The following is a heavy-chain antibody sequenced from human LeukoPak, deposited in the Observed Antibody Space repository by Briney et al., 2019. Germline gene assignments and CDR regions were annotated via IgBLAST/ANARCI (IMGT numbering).Heavy chain of an antibody. CDR2: ISSDGSFK. J-gene: IGHJ4*02. CDR3: AKDGGVAVAGTFDY. CDR1: GFTFNNYA. D-gene: IGHD6-19*01. Sequence: PGGSLRLSCAASGFTFNNYAMHWVHQAPGKGLEWVAVISSDGSFKYYADSVKGRFTISRDISKNTLSLQLNSLRTEDTAVYYCAKDGGVAVAGTFDYWGQGTLVSVSS. V-gene: IGHV3-30*04.